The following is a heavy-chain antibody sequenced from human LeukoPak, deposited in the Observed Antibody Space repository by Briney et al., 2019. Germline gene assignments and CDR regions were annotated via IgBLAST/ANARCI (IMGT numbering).Heavy chain of an antibody. D-gene: IGHD3-3*01. CDR3: AREDDFWSGYYRFDY. Sequence: SVKVSCKASGGTFSSYTISWVRQAPGQGLEWMGRIIPILGIANYAQKFQGRVTITADKSTSTAYMELSSLRSEDTAVYYCAREDDFWSGYYRFDYWGQGTLVTASS. V-gene: IGHV1-69*04. CDR1: GGTFSSYT. J-gene: IGHJ4*02. CDR2: IIPILGIA.